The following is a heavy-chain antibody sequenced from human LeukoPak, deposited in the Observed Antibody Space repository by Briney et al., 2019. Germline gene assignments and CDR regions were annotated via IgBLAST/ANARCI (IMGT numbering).Heavy chain of an antibody. V-gene: IGHV4-59*08. Sequence: SETLSLTCTVSGGSISSYYWSWIRQPPGKGLEWIGYIYYSGSTNYNPSLKSRVTISVDTSKNQFSLKLSSVTAADTAVYYCARLQRSYGSGSYVYYFDYWGQGTLVTVSS. CDR1: GGSISSYY. CDR2: IYYSGST. D-gene: IGHD3-10*01. J-gene: IGHJ4*02. CDR3: ARLQRSYGSGSYVYYFDY.